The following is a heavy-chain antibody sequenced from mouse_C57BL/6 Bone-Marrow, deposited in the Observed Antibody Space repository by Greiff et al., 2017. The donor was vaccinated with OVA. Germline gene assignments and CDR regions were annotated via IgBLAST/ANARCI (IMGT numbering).Heavy chain of an antibody. Sequence: QVQLQQSGPGLVQPSQSLSITCTVSGFSLTSYGVHWVRQSPGKGLEWLGVIWRGGSTDYTAAFMSRLSITKDNSKSQVFFKMNSLQADDTAIYYCAKSLYGSSSRGFAYWGQGTLVTVSA. CDR3: AKSLYGSSSRGFAY. D-gene: IGHD1-1*01. CDR1: GFSLTSYG. CDR2: IWRGGST. V-gene: IGHV2-5*01. J-gene: IGHJ3*01.